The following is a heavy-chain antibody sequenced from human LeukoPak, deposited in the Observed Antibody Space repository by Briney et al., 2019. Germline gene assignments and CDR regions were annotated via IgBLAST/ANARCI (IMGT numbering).Heavy chain of an antibody. Sequence: GASVKVSCRASGYTFTGYYMHWMRQAPGQGLEWMGWINPSTGGTNYAQKFQGRVTMTRDTSITTAYMELSRLRSDDTAVYYCARDSDPTYYFDSGPYHAYWGQGTLVTVSS. CDR2: INPSTGGT. CDR1: GYTFTGYY. CDR3: ARDSDPTYYFDSGPYHAY. D-gene: IGHD3-10*01. V-gene: IGHV1-2*02. J-gene: IGHJ4*02.